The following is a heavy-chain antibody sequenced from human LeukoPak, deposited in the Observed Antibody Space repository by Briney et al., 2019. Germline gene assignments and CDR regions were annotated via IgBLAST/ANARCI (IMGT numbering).Heavy chain of an antibody. CDR1: GFTFSNDG. CDR3: AKPDTGGNYFAFDY. V-gene: IGHV3-23*01. D-gene: IGHD3-22*01. Sequence: PGGSVRLSCAPYGFTFSNDGVSWVRQAPGKGLEWVPSISGRGRTTHYTDSVKGRFSISRDNSKCTLNLQMDSLRDEDTTVYYCAKPDTGGNYFAFDYWGQGTLVTVSP. CDR2: ISGRGRTT. J-gene: IGHJ4*02.